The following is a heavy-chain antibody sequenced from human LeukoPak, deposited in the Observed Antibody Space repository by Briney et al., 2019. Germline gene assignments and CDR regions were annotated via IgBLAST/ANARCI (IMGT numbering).Heavy chain of an antibody. CDR1: GFTFSSYA. J-gene: IGHJ4*02. Sequence: GGSLRLSCAASGFTFSSYAMHWVRQAPGEGLEWVANIRQDGGAKNYVDTVKGRFTISRDNAKKSLYLQMNSLRAEDTAVYYCAPPPIAATGNWGQGSLVTVSS. V-gene: IGHV3-7*01. CDR3: APPPIAATGN. D-gene: IGHD6-13*01. CDR2: IRQDGGAK.